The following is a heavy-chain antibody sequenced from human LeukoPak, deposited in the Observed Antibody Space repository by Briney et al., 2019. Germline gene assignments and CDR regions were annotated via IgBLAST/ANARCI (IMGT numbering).Heavy chain of an antibody. CDR1: GYSISSGYY. CDR3: ARFDRYYYYLDV. D-gene: IGHD3-9*01. V-gene: IGHV4-38-2*02. J-gene: IGHJ6*03. CDR2: IYHTGST. Sequence: SETLSLTCTVSGYSISSGYYRGWIRQPPGEGLEWIGSIYHTGSTSYNPSIMSRVTIALDTSKNQFSLKLSSVAAADSAVYYCARFDRYYYYLDVWGKGTTVTVSS.